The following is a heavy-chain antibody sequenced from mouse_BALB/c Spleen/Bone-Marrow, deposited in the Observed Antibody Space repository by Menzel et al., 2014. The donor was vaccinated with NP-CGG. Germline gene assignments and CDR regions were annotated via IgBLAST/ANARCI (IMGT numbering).Heavy chain of an antibody. CDR2: INPYNGGT. V-gene: IGHV1-18*01. D-gene: IGHD2-4*01. CDR3: AREVIYYDYAGFAY. Sequence: EVKLQESGPELVKPGASMKISCKASGYSFTGYTMNWVKQSHGKNLEWIGLINPYNGGTSYNQKFKGKATLTVDKSSSTAYMELLRLTSEDSAVYYCAREVIYYDYAGFAYWGQGTLVTVSA. J-gene: IGHJ3*01. CDR1: GYSFTGYT.